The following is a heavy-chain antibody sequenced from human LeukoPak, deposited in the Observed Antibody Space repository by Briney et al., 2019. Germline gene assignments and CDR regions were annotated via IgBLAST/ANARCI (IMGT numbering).Heavy chain of an antibody. CDR2: IYYSGST. CDR3: ARSWLGAFDI. Sequence: SETLSLTCTVSGGSISSGGYYWSWIRQHPGKGLEWIGYIYYSGSTYYNPSLKSRVTISVDTSKNQFSLKLSSVTAADTAVYYCARSWLGAFDIWGQGTMVNVSS. CDR1: GGSISSGGYY. J-gene: IGHJ3*02. V-gene: IGHV4-31*03. D-gene: IGHD3-22*01.